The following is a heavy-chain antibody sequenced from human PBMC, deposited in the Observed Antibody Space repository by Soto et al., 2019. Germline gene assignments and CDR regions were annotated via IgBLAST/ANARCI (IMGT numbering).Heavy chain of an antibody. Sequence: PGESLKISCKGSGYSFTSYCIGWVRQMPGKGLEWMGIIYPGDSDTRYSPSFQGQVTISADKSISTAYLQWSSLKASDTAMYYCARHVREAFDAFDSWGQGTMVTVSS. V-gene: IGHV5-51*01. CDR1: GYSFTSYC. CDR3: ARHVREAFDAFDS. CDR2: IYPGDSDT. J-gene: IGHJ3*02. D-gene: IGHD3-3*02.